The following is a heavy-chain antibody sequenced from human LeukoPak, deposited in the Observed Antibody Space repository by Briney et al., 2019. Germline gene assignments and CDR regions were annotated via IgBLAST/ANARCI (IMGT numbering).Heavy chain of an antibody. CDR2: IKSKTDSGTT. V-gene: IGHV3-15*01. Sequence: GGSLRLSCAASGFTFSNACMTWVRQAPGKGLEWVGHIKSKTDSGTTDYAAPVKGRFTISRDDSKNTLYLQMNSLKTEDTAVYYCTTGTWIQLWLADYWGQGTLVTVSS. J-gene: IGHJ4*02. CDR3: TTGTWIQLWLADY. D-gene: IGHD5-18*01. CDR1: GFTFSNAC.